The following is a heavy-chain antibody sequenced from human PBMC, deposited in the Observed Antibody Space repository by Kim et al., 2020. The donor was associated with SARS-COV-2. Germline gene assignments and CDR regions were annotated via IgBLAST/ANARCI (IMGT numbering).Heavy chain of an antibody. CDR2: IYTSGST. J-gene: IGHJ4*02. CDR3: ARSQDSSSWYYFDY. V-gene: IGHV4-61*02. Sequence: SETLSLTCTVSGGSISSGSYYWSWIRQPAGKGLEWIGRIYTSGSTNYNPSLKSRVTISVDTSKNQFSLKLSSVTAADTAVYYCARSQDSSSWYYFDYWGQGTLVTVSS. D-gene: IGHD6-13*01. CDR1: GGSISSGSYY.